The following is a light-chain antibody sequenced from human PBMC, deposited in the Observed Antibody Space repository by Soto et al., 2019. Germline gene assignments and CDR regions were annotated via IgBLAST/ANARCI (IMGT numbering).Light chain of an antibody. CDR2: RAS. J-gene: IGKJ2*01. CDR3: QQYDTSPPLYT. Sequence: EVVLTQSPGTLSLSPGERATLSCRASQTVDSTYLAWYQQKPGRAPRLLIYRASSRAAGVPDRFSGSGSGTDFTLTISKLDPEDFAVYYCQQYDTSPPLYTFGQGTKLEIK. CDR1: QTVDSTY. V-gene: IGKV3-20*01.